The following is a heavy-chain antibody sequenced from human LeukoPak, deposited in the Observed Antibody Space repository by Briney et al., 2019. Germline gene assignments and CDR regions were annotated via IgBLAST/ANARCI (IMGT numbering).Heavy chain of an antibody. V-gene: IGHV4-61*01. CDR1: GGSFSSGSYY. CDR3: ARDTLNYYYYYGMDV. J-gene: IGHJ6*02. CDR2: IYYSGST. Sequence: SETLSLTCTVSGGSFSSGSYYWSWIRQPPGKGLEWIGYIYYSGSTNYNPSLKSRVTISVDTSKNQFSLKLSSVTAADTAVYYCARDTLNYYYYYGMDVWGQGTTVTVSS.